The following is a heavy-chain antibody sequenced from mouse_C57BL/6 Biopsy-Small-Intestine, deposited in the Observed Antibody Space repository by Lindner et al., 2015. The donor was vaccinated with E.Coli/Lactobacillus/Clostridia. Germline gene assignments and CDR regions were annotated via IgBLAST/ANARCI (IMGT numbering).Heavy chain of an antibody. V-gene: IGHV1-83*01. CDR3: ATVRTTYLSYYYGMDV. J-gene: IGHJ1*01. CDR2: LILKMVKT. Sequence: SVKVSCKVPDTPSLNYPCTGCDRLLDKGLSGWEVLILKMVKTVYAQKLQGRVTMTEDTSTDTAYMELSSLRSEDTAVYYCATVRTTYLSYYYGMDVWGQGTTVTVSS. CDR1: DTPSLNYP. D-gene: IGHD1-1*01.